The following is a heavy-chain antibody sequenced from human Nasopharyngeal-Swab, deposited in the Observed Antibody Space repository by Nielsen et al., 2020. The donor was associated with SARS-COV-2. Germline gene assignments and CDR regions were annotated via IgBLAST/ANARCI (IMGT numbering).Heavy chain of an antibody. V-gene: IGHV4-59*01. Sequence: SETLSLTSSVSGGTISSYYWSWIRQRPGKGLEWLGYVFYSGTTNYNPSLKSRVSISVDTSRNQFSLKLRSMTAADTAVYYCARSGYSYGLPVGYFGHWGQGILVTVSS. CDR1: GGTISSYY. CDR3: ARSGYSYGLPVGYFGH. D-gene: IGHD5-18*01. J-gene: IGHJ4*02. CDR2: VFYSGTT.